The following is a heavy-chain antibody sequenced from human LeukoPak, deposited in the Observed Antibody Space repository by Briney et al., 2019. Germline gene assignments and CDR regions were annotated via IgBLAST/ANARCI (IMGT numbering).Heavy chain of an antibody. V-gene: IGHV4-4*02. CDR2: IYHSGST. D-gene: IGHD3-22*01. CDR1: GGSISSSNW. Sequence: SGTLSLTCAVSGGSISSSNWWSWVRQPPGKGLEWIGEIYHSGSTNYNPSLKSRVTISVDKSKNQFSLKLSSVTAADTAVYYCARSTDYYDSSGRHAFDIWGQGTMVTVSS. J-gene: IGHJ3*02. CDR3: ARSTDYYDSSGRHAFDI.